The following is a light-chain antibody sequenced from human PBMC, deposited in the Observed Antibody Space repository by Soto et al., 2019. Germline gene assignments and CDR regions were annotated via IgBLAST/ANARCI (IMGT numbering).Light chain of an antibody. CDR2: GAS. CDR1: QSVSNNY. Sequence: SPCALSFTTGEGATLSCRARQSVSNNYLAWYQQKPGQAPRLLIYGASNRATGIPDRFSGSGSGTDFTLTISRLEPEDFAVYYCQQYGSSGTFGQGTKVAIK. CDR3: QQYGSSGT. V-gene: IGKV3-20*01. J-gene: IGKJ1*01.